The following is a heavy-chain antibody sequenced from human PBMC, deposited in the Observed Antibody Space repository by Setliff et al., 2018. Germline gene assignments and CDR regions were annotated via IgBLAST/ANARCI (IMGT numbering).Heavy chain of an antibody. CDR3: ARDNTLFGVVITGSWFDP. Sequence: KTGGSLRLSCAASGFSLNSFRMTWIRQPPGKGLEWVSSISSTGDDIYYADPVKGRFTISRDNAENSLYLQMNSLRVEDTAVYYCARDNTLFGVVITGSWFDPWGQGTLGTVSS. CDR2: ISSTGDDI. V-gene: IGHV3-21*01. J-gene: IGHJ5*02. CDR1: GFSLNSFR. D-gene: IGHD3-3*01.